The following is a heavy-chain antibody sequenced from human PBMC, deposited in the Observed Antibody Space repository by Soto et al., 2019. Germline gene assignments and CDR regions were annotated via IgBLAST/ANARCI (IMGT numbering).Heavy chain of an antibody. CDR2: ISTSGGTT. Sequence: EVQLLESGGGLVQPGGSLRLSCAASGFTFSNFDMSWVRQAPGKGLEWVSGISTSGGTTYYADSVKGRFTSSRDNSKNTLYLQTTSLRAEDTAVYYCATGTAAPAQWGQGTLVTVSS. CDR1: GFTFSNFD. CDR3: ATGTAAPAQ. D-gene: IGHD6-13*01. J-gene: IGHJ1*01. V-gene: IGHV3-23*01.